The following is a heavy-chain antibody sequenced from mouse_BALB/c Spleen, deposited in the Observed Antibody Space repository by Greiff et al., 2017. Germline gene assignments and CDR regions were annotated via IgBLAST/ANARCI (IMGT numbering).Heavy chain of an antibody. CDR3: ARSYGNYGYYYAMDY. CDR1: GFNIKDTY. CDR2: IDPANGNT. Sequence: EVKLEESGAELVKPGASVKLSCTASGFNIKDTYMHWVKQRPEQGLEWIGRIDPANGNTKYDPKFQGKATITADTSSNTAYLQLSSLTSEDTAVYYCARSYGNYGYYYAMDYWGQGTSVTVSS. V-gene: IGHV14-3*02. J-gene: IGHJ4*01. D-gene: IGHD2-1*01.